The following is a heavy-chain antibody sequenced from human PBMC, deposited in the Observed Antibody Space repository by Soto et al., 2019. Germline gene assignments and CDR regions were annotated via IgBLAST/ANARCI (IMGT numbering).Heavy chain of an antibody. CDR2: VFHTGRT. CDR1: GESLSGGVDY. Sequence: QVLLQESGPGLLKPSQTLSLTCTVSGESLSGGVDYWSWIRQSSGGGLEWIGYVFHTGRTSYNPSRKSRVTISADTSKNQFSLRLTSLTAADTAVYYCAKTTAGRGYFDPWGHGSPVTVSS. V-gene: IGHV4-31*03. J-gene: IGHJ4*01. D-gene: IGHD4-17*01. CDR3: AKTTAGRGYFDP.